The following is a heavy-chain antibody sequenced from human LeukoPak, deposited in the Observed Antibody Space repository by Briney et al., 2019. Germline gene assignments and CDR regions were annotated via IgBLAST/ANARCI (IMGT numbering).Heavy chain of an antibody. CDR1: GFTFSSYW. J-gene: IGHJ4*02. CDR2: IKHDGSEK. D-gene: IGHD6-13*01. V-gene: IGHV3-7*01. CDR3: ARDRGSGWYLGLSY. Sequence: PGGSLRLSCAASGFTFSSYWMSWVRQAPGKGLEWVANIKHDGSEKYYVDSVKGRFTISRDSAKNSLYLQMNSLRAEDTAVYYCARDRGSGWYLGLSYWGQGIVVTVSS.